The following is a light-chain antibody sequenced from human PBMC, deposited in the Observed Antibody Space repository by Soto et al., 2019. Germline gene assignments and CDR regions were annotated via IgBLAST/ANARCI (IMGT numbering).Light chain of an antibody. CDR3: QQYNDWPLT. CDR2: GAF. J-gene: IGKJ1*01. CDR1: QSVSSN. Sequence: EILMTQSPVTLSVSPGERATLSCRASQSVSSNLAWYQQKPGQAPRLLIYGAFPRATGIPARFSGTGSGTEFTLTISSLQSEDCALYYCQQYNDWPLTFGQGTKVDI. V-gene: IGKV3-15*01.